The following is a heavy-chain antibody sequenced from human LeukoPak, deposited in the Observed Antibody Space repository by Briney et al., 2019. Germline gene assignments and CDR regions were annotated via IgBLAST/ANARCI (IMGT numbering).Heavy chain of an antibody. CDR2: VYDTGVT. Sequence: SETLSLTCTVSNGSITDYYWSWIRQPPGQGPEWIGCVYDTGVTRYNPSLESRVTISVDTSKNHFSLELKSLSAADTAVYYCARGGGIFYREFDYWGQGTLVTV. J-gene: IGHJ4*02. CDR1: NGSITDYY. D-gene: IGHD2-15*01. V-gene: IGHV4-59*01. CDR3: ARGGGIFYREFDY.